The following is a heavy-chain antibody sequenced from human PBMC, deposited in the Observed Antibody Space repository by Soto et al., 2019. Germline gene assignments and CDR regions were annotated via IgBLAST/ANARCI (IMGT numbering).Heavy chain of an antibody. J-gene: IGHJ4*02. D-gene: IGHD2-2*01. Sequence: QLQLQESGPGLVKPSETLSLTCTVSGGSISSSSYYWGWIRQPPGKGLEWIGSIYYSGSTYYNPSLKSRVTISVDTSKNQFSLKLSSVTAADTAVYYCASLLCSSTSCYPLVFDYWGQGTLVTVSS. CDR3: ASLLCSSTSCYPLVFDY. V-gene: IGHV4-39*01. CDR2: IYYSGST. CDR1: GGSISSSSYY.